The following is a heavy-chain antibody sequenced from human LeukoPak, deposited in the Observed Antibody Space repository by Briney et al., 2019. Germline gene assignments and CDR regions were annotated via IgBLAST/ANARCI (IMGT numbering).Heavy chain of an antibody. V-gene: IGHV5-51*01. CDR1: GYSFTSYW. J-gene: IGHJ4*02. CDR2: IYPGDSDT. Sequence: GESLKISCKGSGYSFTSYWICWLRQMPGKGLEWMGIIYPGDSDTRYSPSFQGQVPISADKSISTAYLQWSSLKASDTAMYYCARHIGNNAAGYYFDYWGQGTLVTVSS. D-gene: IGHD6-19*01. CDR3: ARHIGNNAAGYYFDY.